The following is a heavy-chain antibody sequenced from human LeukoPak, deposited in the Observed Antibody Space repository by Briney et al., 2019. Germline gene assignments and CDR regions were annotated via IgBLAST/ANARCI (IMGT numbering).Heavy chain of an antibody. D-gene: IGHD3-10*01. J-gene: IGHJ3*02. V-gene: IGHV1-2*02. CDR1: GYTFTGYY. Sequence: EASVKVSCEASGYTFTGYYMHWVRQAPGQGIEWMGWINPNSGGTNYAQRFQGRVTMTRDTSISTAYMELSRLRSDDTAVYYCASEIVRGLAFDIWGQGTMVTVSS. CDR3: ASEIVRGLAFDI. CDR2: INPNSGGT.